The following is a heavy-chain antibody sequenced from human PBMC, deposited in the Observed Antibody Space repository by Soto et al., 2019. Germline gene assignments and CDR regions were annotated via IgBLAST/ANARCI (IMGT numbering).Heavy chain of an antibody. CDR2: IYYSGST. D-gene: IGHD3-9*01. V-gene: IGHV4-59*01. Sequence: SETLSLTCTVSGGSISSYDLSWIRQPPGKGLEWIGYIYYSGSTNYNPSLKSRVTISVDTSKNQFSLKLSSVTAADTAVYYCARSGYFDGPNWFDPWGQGTLVTVSS. CDR3: ARSGYFDGPNWFDP. CDR1: GGSISSYD. J-gene: IGHJ5*02.